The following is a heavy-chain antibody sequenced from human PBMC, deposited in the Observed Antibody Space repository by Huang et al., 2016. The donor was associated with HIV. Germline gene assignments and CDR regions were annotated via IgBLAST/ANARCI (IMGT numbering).Heavy chain of an antibody. V-gene: IGHV1-2*02. CDR1: GYTFTGYY. Sequence: QVQLVQSGAEVKKPGASVKVSCKASGYTFTGYYMHWVRQAPGQGLGWMGWINPNRGGKNYAQKFQGRVTMTRDTSISTAYMELSRLRSDDTAVYYCASGTGSSWYIGWFDPWGQGTLVTVSS. CDR2: INPNRGGK. CDR3: ASGTGSSWYIGWFDP. J-gene: IGHJ5*02. D-gene: IGHD6-13*01.